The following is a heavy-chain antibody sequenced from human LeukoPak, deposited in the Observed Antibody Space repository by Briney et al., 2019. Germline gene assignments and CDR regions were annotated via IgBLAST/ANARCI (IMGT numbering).Heavy chain of an antibody. Sequence: SETLSLTCTVSGGSISSSSYYWGWIRQPPGKGLEWIGSIYYSGSTYYNPSLKSRVTISVDTSKNQFSLKLSSVTAADTAVYYCARDMATMVHGYWGQGTLVTVSS. CDR1: GGSISSSSYY. CDR3: ARDMATMVHGY. J-gene: IGHJ4*02. V-gene: IGHV4-39*07. D-gene: IGHD3-10*01. CDR2: IYYSGST.